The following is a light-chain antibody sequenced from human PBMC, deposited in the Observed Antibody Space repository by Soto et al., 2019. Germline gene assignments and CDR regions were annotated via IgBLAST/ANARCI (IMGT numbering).Light chain of an antibody. J-gene: IGKJ1*01. Sequence: DIQMTQYPSSLSSSVGNRVTISWLASQSISSYLNWYQQKPGKAPKLLIYDASGLESGVPSRFSGSGSGTEFTLTISSLQPDDFATYYCQQYNSYSGTFGQGTKVDI. CDR3: QQYNSYSGT. CDR1: QSISSY. V-gene: IGKV1-5*01. CDR2: DAS.